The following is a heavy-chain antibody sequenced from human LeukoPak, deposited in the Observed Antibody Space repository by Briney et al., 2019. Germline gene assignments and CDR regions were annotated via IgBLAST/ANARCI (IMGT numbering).Heavy chain of an antibody. J-gene: IGHJ4*02. V-gene: IGHV4-4*07. CDR1: GDSISNFY. D-gene: IGHD1-14*01. CDR2: IYTSGST. Sequence: SETLSLTCTVSGDSISNFYWSWIRQPAGKGLEWIGRIYTSGSTNYNPSLKSRVTMSVDTSKNQFSLKLSSVTAADTAVYYCARDENSGLDYWGQGTLVTVSS. CDR3: ARDENSGLDY.